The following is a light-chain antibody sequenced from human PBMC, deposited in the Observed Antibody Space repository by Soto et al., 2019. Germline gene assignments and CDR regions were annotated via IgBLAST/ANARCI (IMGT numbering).Light chain of an antibody. CDR3: AAWDDSLNGPVV. V-gene: IGLV1-36*01. CDR2: YDD. CDR1: SSNIGNNA. J-gene: IGLJ2*01. Sequence: QSVLTQPPSVSDAPRQRVTISCSGSSSNIGNNAVNWYQQLPGKAPKLLIYYDDLLPSGVSDRFSGSKSGTSASLAISGLQSEDEADYYCAAWDDSLNGPVVFGEGTKLTVL.